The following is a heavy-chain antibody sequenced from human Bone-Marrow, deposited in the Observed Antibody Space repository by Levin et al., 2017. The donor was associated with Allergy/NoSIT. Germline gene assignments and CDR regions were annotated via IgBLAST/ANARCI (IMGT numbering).Heavy chain of an antibody. D-gene: IGHD6-13*01. CDR3: AKDRTTGYNSNWPYYYYYGLDV. CDR2: ISWNSGSI. Sequence: SCAASGFMLDDYAMHWVRQAPGKGLEWVSGISWNSGSIGYADSVKGRFTISRDNAKNSLYLQMNSLRAEDTALYYCAKDRTTGYNSNWPYYYYYGLDVWGQGTTVTVSS. V-gene: IGHV3-9*01. CDR1: GFMLDDYA. J-gene: IGHJ6*02.